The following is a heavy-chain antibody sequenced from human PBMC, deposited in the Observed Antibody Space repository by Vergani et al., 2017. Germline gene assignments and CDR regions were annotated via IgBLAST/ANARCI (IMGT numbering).Heavy chain of an antibody. V-gene: IGHV3-21*01. Sequence: EVQLVESGGGLVRPGGSLRLSCAASGFDFNSYSMNWIRQAPGKGLEWVASISSQTDYIFYADALRGRFTISRDNAAQSLFLQMSSLRAEDTGVYFCARHLRRYGPFDLWGQGTLVTFS. CDR3: ARHLRRYGPFDL. D-gene: IGHD3-9*01. CDR1: GFDFNSYS. J-gene: IGHJ4*02. CDR2: ISSQTDYI.